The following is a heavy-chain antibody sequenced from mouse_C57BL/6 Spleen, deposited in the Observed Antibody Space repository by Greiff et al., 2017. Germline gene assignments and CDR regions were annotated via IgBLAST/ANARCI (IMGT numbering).Heavy chain of an antibody. CDR2: IYPGSGST. CDR3: ARCYGNYEYFDV. CDR1: GYTFTSYW. J-gene: IGHJ1*03. Sequence: QVQLQQPGAELVKPGASVKMSCKASGYTFTSYWITWVKQRPGQGLEWIGDIYPGSGSTNYNEKFKSKATLTVDTSSSTAYMQLSSLTSEDSAVYYCARCYGNYEYFDVWGTGTTVTVSS. V-gene: IGHV1-55*01. D-gene: IGHD2-1*01.